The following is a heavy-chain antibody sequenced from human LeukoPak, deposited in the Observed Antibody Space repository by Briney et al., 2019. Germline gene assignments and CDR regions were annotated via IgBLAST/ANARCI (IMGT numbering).Heavy chain of an antibody. CDR2: INPNSGGT. CDR3: ARGVLLWFGELSSPPLYYFDY. D-gene: IGHD3-10*01. V-gene: IGHV1-2*02. Sequence: ASVKVSCKASGYTFTGYYMHWVRQAPGQGLEWMGWINPNSGGTNYAQKFQGRVTMTRDTSISTAYMELSRLRSDDTAVYYCARGVLLWFGELSSPPLYYFDYWGQGTLVTVSS. J-gene: IGHJ4*02. CDR1: GYTFTGYY.